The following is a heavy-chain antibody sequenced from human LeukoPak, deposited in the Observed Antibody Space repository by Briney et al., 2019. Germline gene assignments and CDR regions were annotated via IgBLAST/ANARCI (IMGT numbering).Heavy chain of an antibody. D-gene: IGHD3-22*01. CDR3: AKDSSYDSSGYYYRSLGGFDY. CDR1: GFTFSSYA. V-gene: IGHV3-23*01. Sequence: QLCVSLRLSCAASGFTFSSYAMSWVRQAPGKALEWVSAISGSGGSTYYADSVKGRFTISRDNSKNTLYLQMNSLRAEDTAVYYCAKDSSYDSSGYYYRSLGGFDYWGQGTLVTVSS. CDR2: ISGSGGST. J-gene: IGHJ4*02.